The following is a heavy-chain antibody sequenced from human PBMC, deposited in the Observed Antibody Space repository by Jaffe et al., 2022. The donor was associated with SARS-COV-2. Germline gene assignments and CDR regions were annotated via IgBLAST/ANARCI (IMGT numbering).Heavy chain of an antibody. CDR2: IYYSGST. CDR1: GGSISSSSYY. V-gene: IGHV4-39*01. Sequence: QLQLQESGPGLVKPSETLSLTCTVSGGSISSSSYYWGWIRQPPGKGLEWIGSIYYSGSTYYNPSLKSRVTISVDTSKNQFSLKLSSVTAADTAVYYCASFRIYSYGSSFDYWGQGTLVTVSS. CDR3: ASFRIYSYGSSFDY. J-gene: IGHJ4*02. D-gene: IGHD5-18*01.